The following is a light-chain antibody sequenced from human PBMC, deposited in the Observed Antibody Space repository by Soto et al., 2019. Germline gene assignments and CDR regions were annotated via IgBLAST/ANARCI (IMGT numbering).Light chain of an antibody. CDR3: ATWNDGVFV. J-gene: IGLJ1*01. CDR2: GNT. Sequence: QSVLTQPPSASGTPGQRVTISCSGSTSNIGGSTVSWYQQFPGAAPKLLIYGNTQRPLGVPVRFSASKSDTSASLAISGLQSEDEADCYCATWNDGVFVFGIRTKVTVL. V-gene: IGLV1-44*01. CDR1: TSNIGGST.